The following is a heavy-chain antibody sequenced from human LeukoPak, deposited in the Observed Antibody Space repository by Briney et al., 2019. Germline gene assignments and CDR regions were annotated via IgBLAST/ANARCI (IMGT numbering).Heavy chain of an antibody. CDR3: ARVPTLYYYYMDV. CDR2: INPNSGGT. J-gene: IGHJ6*03. CDR1: GCTFTGYY. V-gene: IGHV1-2*02. Sequence: GASVKVSCKASGCTFTGYYMHWVRQAPGQGLEWMGWINPNSGGTNYAQKFQGRVTMTRDTSISTAYMELSRLRSDDTAVYYCARVPTLYYYYMDVWGKGTTVTVSS. D-gene: IGHD1-1*01.